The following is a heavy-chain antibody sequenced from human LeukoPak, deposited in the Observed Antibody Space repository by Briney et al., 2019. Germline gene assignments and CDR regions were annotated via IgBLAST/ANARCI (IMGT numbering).Heavy chain of an antibody. CDR3: ATDLGSSRPNF. J-gene: IGHJ4*02. CDR2: IKQDGSEK. CDR1: GLSFSSYW. V-gene: IGHV3-7*01. D-gene: IGHD6-13*01. Sequence: GGSLRLSCAASGLSFSSYWMSSVRQAPGKGLEWVANIKQDGSEKYYVDSAKGRFTISRDNAKNSLYLQMNSLRAEDTAVYYCATDLGSSRPNFWGQGTLVTVSS.